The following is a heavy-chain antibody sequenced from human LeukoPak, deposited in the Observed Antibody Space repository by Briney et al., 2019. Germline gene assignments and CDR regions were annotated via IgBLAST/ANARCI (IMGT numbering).Heavy chain of an antibody. CDR1: GGSISSGDYS. J-gene: IGHJ4*02. V-gene: IGHV4-30-2*01. D-gene: IGHD3-22*01. CDR3: AAQYYYDSSGWSGDY. Sequence: SQTLSLTCAVSGGSISSGDYSWSWLRQPPGKGLEWIGYIYHSGSTYYNPSLKSRVTISIDRPKNQFSLRLSSVTAADTAVYYCAAQYYYDSSGWSGDYWGQGIVVTVSS. CDR2: IYHSGST.